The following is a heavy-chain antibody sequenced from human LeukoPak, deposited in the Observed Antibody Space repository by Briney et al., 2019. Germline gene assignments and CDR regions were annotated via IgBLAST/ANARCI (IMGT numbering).Heavy chain of an antibody. D-gene: IGHD1-26*01. CDR3: AREVGIRGHFDY. Sequence: ASVKASCKASGYTFTSYDFNWLRQATGQGPEWMGWMNPNSGATGYAQKFQGRVTMTRSASVNTAYMELSSLRSQDTAVYYCAREVGIRGHFDYWGRGTPVTVSS. V-gene: IGHV1-8*01. CDR2: MNPNSGAT. CDR1: GYTFTSYD. J-gene: IGHJ4*02.